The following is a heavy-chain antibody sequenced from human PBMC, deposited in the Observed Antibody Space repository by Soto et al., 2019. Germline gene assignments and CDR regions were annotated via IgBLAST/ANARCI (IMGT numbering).Heavy chain of an antibody. CDR3: ARSDSRGDSQYDS. Sequence: HVPLQESGPGLVKPSETLSLTCTVSGGSIRRYYWSWIRQPPGKGLEWIGYIYYSGSTNYNPSLKSRFTISVDTSKNQFSLKLSTVTAADTAVYYCARSDSRGDSQYDSWGQGTLVTVAS. CDR1: GGSIRRYY. J-gene: IGHJ4*02. V-gene: IGHV4-59*01. D-gene: IGHD3-22*01. CDR2: IYYSGST.